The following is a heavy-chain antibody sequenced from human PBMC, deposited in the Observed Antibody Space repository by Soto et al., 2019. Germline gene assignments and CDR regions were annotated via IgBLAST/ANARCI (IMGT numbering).Heavy chain of an antibody. V-gene: IGHV3-23*01. D-gene: IGHD3-22*01. CDR2: ISRSGGST. J-gene: IGHJ4*02. CDR3: AKDYDSSGYYYDYFDY. Sequence: LSLSCAASGFTFSSYAMSWVRLAPGKGLEWVSAISRSGGSTYYADSVKGRFTISRDNSKNTLYLQMNSLRAEDTAVYYCAKDYDSSGYYYDYFDYWGQGTLVTVSS. CDR1: GFTFSSYA.